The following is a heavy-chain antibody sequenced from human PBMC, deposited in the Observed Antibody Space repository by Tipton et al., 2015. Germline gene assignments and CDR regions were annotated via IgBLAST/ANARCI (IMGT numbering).Heavy chain of an antibody. J-gene: IGHJ4*02. Sequence: SLRLSCSAAGFTLSRYAMNWVRQAPGKGLEYVSAITTNGYSTYYADSVRGRFTISRDNSKNTLYLQMSSLRAEDTAVYYCGRGGVFSNNWYPFDNWGQGTLVTVSS. CDR3: GRGGVFSNNWYPFDN. CDR1: GFTLSRYA. CDR2: ITTNGYST. V-gene: IGHV3-64D*08. D-gene: IGHD1-1*01.